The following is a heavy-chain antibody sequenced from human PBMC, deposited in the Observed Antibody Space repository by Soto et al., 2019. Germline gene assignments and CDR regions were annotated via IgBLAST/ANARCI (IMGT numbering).Heavy chain of an antibody. J-gene: IGHJ6*02. D-gene: IGHD3-3*01. V-gene: IGHV4-30-2*01. Sequence: QLQLQESGSGLIKPSQTLSLTCAVSGGSISTSDYTWSWIRQPPGRGLEWIGSVYHSGATHYMPSLKNTLTMSLDKSKNLFSLDLTSVTAADTAVYYCVRERTIFGVAPGGGVDVWGQGTTVTVSS. CDR2: VYHSGAT. CDR1: GGSISTSDYT. CDR3: VRERTIFGVAPGGGVDV.